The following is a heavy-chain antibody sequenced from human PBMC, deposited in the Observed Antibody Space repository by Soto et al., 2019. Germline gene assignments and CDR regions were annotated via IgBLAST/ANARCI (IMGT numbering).Heavy chain of an antibody. V-gene: IGHV1-46*01. J-gene: IGHJ6*02. CDR3: ARALSSGYFQGGVDV. CDR1: GYTFTTYY. Sequence: SVKVSCKASGYTFTTYYMHWVRQAPEQGLEWMGIINPYDGTTTYAQKFQDRVTMTRDTSASTVHMELSSLRSEDTAVYYCARALSSGYFQGGVDVWGQGTTVTVSS. CDR2: INPYDGTT. D-gene: IGHD3-22*01.